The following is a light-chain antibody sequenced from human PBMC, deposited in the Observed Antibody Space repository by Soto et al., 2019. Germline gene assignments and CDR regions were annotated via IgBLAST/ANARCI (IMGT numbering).Light chain of an antibody. Sequence: EIVFTQTPGTLSLSPGERVTLSCRASQSVSSSLAWYQQKPGQAPRLLIHGASSRATGIPDRFSGSGSGTDFTLTISRLEPEDFAVYYCQQYSSSPRTFGQGTKVDIK. V-gene: IGKV3-20*01. CDR1: QSVSSS. CDR3: QQYSSSPRT. CDR2: GAS. J-gene: IGKJ1*01.